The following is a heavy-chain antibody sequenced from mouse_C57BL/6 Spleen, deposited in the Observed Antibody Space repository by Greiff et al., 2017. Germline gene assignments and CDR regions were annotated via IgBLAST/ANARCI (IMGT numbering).Heavy chain of an antibody. V-gene: IGHV1-55*01. CDR1: GYTFTSYW. D-gene: IGHD2-3*01. CDR2: IYPGSGST. J-gene: IGHJ1*03. Sequence: VKLQESGAELVKPGASVKMSCKASGYTFTSYWITWVKQRPGQGLEWIGDIYPGSGSTNYNEKFKSKATLTVDTSSSTAYMQLSSLTSEDSAVYYCAKGSDGYWYFDVWGTGTTVTVSS. CDR3: AKGSDGYWYFDV.